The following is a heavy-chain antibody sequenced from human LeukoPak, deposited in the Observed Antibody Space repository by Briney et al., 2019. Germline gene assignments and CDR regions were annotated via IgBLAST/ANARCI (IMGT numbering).Heavy chain of an antibody. J-gene: IGHJ4*02. V-gene: IGHV3-21*01. CDR2: ISMSGYNM. CDR1: GFTFSSYS. Sequence: GGSLRLSCAASGFTFSSYSMNWVRQAPGKGLEWVSSISMSGYNMYYADSVKARFTISRDNARNSLYLQMNSLRAEDTAMYYCARGHSSGWHPFDYWGQGTLVTVSS. CDR3: ARGHSSGWHPFDY. D-gene: IGHD6-19*01.